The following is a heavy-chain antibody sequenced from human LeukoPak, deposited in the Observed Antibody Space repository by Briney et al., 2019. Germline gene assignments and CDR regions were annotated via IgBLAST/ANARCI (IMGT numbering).Heavy chain of an antibody. V-gene: IGHV3-11*03. D-gene: IGHD3-10*01. Sequence: GGSLRLSCAASGFTFSDYYMSRIRQAPGKGLEWVSYISSSSSYTNYADSVKGRFTISRDNAKNSLYLQMNSLRAEDTAVYYCARLYGSGSSYLDYWGQGTLVTVSS. CDR2: ISSSSSYT. J-gene: IGHJ4*02. CDR1: GFTFSDYY. CDR3: ARLYGSGSSYLDY.